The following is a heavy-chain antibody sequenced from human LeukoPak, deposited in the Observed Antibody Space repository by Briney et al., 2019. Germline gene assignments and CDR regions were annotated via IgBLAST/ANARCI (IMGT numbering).Heavy chain of an antibody. J-gene: IGHJ4*02. Sequence: ASVKVSCKTSGYTFTDYYLHWVRQAPGQGLEWMGWINPKSGGTNYAQKFQGRVTMTRDTSISTAYMELSRLRSDDTAVYYCARDHSDILTGYYLDYWGQGTLVTVSS. D-gene: IGHD3-9*01. CDR1: GYTFTDYY. V-gene: IGHV1-2*02. CDR2: INPKSGGT. CDR3: ARDHSDILTGYYLDY.